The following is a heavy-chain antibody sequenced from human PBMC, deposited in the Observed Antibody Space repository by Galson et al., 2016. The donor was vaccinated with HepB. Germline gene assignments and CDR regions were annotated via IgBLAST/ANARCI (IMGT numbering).Heavy chain of an antibody. J-gene: IGHJ4*02. CDR2: ISLSGATT. D-gene: IGHD6-19*01. CDR3: AKPYTSGWLTSFDH. V-gene: IGHV3-23*01. CDR1: GFTFSDYA. Sequence: SLRLSCAASGFTFSDYAMTWVRQAPGKGLEWIASISLSGATTHYADSVKGRFTISRDNSKSTLFLEMNSLRTDDTAIYYCAKPYTSGWLTSFDHWGQGTLVTVSS.